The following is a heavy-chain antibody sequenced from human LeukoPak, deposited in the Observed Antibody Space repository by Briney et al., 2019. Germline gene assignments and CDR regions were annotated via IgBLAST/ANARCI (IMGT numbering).Heavy chain of an antibody. CDR1: GGTFSSYA. V-gene: IGHV1-69*04. D-gene: IGHD3-10*01. J-gene: IGHJ4*02. CDR3: ARSQWSGELSLGY. CDR2: IIPTLGIA. Sequence: GASVKVSCKASGGTFSSYAISWVRQAPGQGLEWMGRIIPTLGIANYAQKFQGRVTITADKSTSTAYMELSSLRSEDTAVYYCARSQWSGELSLGYWGQRTPVTVSS.